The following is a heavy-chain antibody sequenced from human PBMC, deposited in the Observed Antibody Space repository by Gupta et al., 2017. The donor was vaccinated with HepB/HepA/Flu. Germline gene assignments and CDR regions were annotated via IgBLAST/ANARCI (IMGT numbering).Heavy chain of an antibody. CDR3: ARGEAVAGFGRGWYFDY. CDR1: GFTVRSPS. Sequence: EVQLVESGGGLVQPGGSLRLSCAASGFTVRSPSLGWVRQAPGKGLEWVSTIYTGDRTYYADSVKDRFSISRDNFRNTLYLQMNSLRVEDTAVYYCARGEAVAGFGRGWYFDYWGQGTLVTASS. V-gene: IGHV3-66*01. CDR2: IYTGDRT. J-gene: IGHJ4*02. D-gene: IGHD3-16*01.